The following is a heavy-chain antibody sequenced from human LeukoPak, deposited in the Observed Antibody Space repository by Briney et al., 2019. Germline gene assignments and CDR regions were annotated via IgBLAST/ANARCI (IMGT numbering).Heavy chain of an antibody. CDR2: IYPGDSDT. J-gene: IGHJ4*02. CDR3: ARVVADGSTYYFDY. CDR1: GYSFTTYW. V-gene: IGHV5-51*01. D-gene: IGHD5-24*01. Sequence: GESLKISCQGSGYSFTTYWIAWVRQMPGKGLEWMGIIYPGDSDTRYSPSFQGQVTISADKSISTAYLHWSSLEASDTAMYYCARVVADGSTYYFDYWGQGTLVTVSS.